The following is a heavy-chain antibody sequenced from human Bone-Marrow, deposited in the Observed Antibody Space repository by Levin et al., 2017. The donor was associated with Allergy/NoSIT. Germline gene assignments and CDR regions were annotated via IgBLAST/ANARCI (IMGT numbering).Heavy chain of an antibody. CDR1: GGSISSFY. D-gene: IGHD2-21*01. Sequence: SSETLSLTCSISGGSISSFYWSWIRQPPGKGLEWIGYLYSGASTNYNPSVKSRVSISVDRSKNQVSLKLASVTAADTAVYYCARSRGGEGLDIWGQGTMVTVSS. V-gene: IGHV4-59*01. CDR2: LYSGAST. CDR3: ARSRGGEGLDI. J-gene: IGHJ3*02.